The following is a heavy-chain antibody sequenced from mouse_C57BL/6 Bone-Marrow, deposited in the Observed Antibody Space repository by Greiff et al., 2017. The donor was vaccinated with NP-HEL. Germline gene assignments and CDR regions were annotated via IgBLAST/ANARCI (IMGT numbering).Heavy chain of an antibody. CDR3: AAYDGYLNYFDY. V-gene: IGHV1-50*01. Sequence: QVQLQQPGAELVKPGASVKLSCKASGYTFTSYWMQWVKQRPGQGLEWIGEIDPSDSYTNYNQKFKGKATLTVDTSSSTAYMQLSSLTSEDSAVYYCAAYDGYLNYFDYWGQGTTLTVSS. D-gene: IGHD2-3*01. J-gene: IGHJ2*01. CDR2: IDPSDSYT. CDR1: GYTFTSYW.